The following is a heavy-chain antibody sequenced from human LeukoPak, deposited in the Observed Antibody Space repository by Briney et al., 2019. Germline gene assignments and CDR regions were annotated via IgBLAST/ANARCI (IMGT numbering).Heavy chain of an antibody. Sequence: GESLRLSCAASGFTFSSYWMSWLRQAPGKGLERVATISQDGREKFYVDSAKGRFTVSRDNAKTSLFLQMNSLRAEDTAVYYCAREANARFDYWGQGTLVTVSS. J-gene: IGHJ4*02. V-gene: IGHV3-7*01. D-gene: IGHD1-1*01. CDR2: ISQDGREK. CDR3: AREANARFDY. CDR1: GFTFSSYW.